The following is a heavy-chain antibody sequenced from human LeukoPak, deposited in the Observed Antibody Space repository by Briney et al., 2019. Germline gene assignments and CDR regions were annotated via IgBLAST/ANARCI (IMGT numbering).Heavy chain of an antibody. CDR3: ARDWGNWDFDY. CDR1: GFTFSSYS. V-gene: IGHV3-21*01. D-gene: IGHD1-1*01. J-gene: IGHJ4*02. CDR2: ISSLSNYI. Sequence: GRSLRLSCAASGFTFSSYSMNWVRQAPGKGLEWVLSISSLSNYIYYEDSVKGRFTISRDYAKNSLYLQMNSLRAEDTAVYYCARDWGNWDFDYWGQGTLVIVSS.